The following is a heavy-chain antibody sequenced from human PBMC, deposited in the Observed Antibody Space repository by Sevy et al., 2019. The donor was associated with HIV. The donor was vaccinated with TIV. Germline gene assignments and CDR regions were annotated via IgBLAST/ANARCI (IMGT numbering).Heavy chain of an antibody. Sequence: GGSLRLSCAASGFTFNIYSMSWVRQTPGKGLEWVATLSFGCGKINHANSVKGRFTMSRNDSKNAVYLQMNNLRVEDTAIYYCAREGCTKPHDYWGQGTLVTVSS. CDR2: LSFGCGKI. CDR1: GFTFNIYS. CDR3: AREGCTKPHDY. D-gene: IGHD2-8*01. J-gene: IGHJ4*02. V-gene: IGHV3-23*01.